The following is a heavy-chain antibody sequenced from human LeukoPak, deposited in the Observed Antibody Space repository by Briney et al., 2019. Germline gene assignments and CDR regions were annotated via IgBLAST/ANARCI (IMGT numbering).Heavy chain of an antibody. CDR1: GYTFTSYG. CDR2: ISAYNGNT. V-gene: IGHV1-18*01. CDR3: ARGPDILTGYYTYNWFDP. Sequence: ASVKVSCKASGYTFTSYGISWVRQAPGQGLEWMGWISAYNGNTNYAQKLQGRVTMTTDTSTSTAYMELRSLRSDDTAVYYCARGPDILTGYYTYNWFDPWGQGTLVTVSS. J-gene: IGHJ5*02. D-gene: IGHD3-9*01.